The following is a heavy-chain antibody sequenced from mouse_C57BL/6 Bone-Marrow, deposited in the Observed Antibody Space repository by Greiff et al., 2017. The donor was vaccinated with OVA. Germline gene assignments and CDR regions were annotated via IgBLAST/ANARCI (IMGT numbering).Heavy chain of an antibody. CDR1: GFTFSDYG. Sequence: EVMLVESGGGLVQPGGSLKLSCAASGFTFSDYGMAWVRQAPRKGPEWVAFLSNLAYSIYYADTVTGRFTISRENAKNTLYLEMSSLRSEDTAMYYCARLDYGSQFAYWGQGTLVTVSA. D-gene: IGHD1-1*01. CDR2: LSNLAYSI. CDR3: ARLDYGSQFAY. V-gene: IGHV5-15*01. J-gene: IGHJ3*01.